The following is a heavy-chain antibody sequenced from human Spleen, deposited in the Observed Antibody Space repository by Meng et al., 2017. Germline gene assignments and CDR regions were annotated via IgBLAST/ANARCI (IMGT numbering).Heavy chain of an antibody. D-gene: IGHD4-11*01. CDR1: GGSFSDYY. Sequence: QLAESGPGLVKPSETLSLACVVSGGSFSDYYWSWIRQPPGKGLEWIGEINHSGSTNYNPSLESRATISVDTSQNNLSLKLSSVTAADSAVYYCARGPTTMAHDFDYWGQGTLVTVSS. CDR3: ARGPTTMAHDFDY. V-gene: IGHV4-34*01. J-gene: IGHJ4*02. CDR2: INHSGST.